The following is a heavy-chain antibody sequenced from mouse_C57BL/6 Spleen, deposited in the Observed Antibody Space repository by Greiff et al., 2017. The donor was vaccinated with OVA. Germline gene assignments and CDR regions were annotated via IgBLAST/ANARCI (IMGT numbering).Heavy chain of an antibody. CDR2: IDPSDSYT. CDR1: GYTFTSYW. V-gene: IGHV1-69*01. J-gene: IGHJ3*01. D-gene: IGHD3-2*02. CDR3: ARRRNSSGYWFAY. Sequence: QVQLQQPGAELVMPGASVKLSCKASGYTFTSYWMHWVKQRPGQGLEWIGEIDPSDSYTNYNQKFKGKSTLTVDKSSSTAYMQLRSLTSEESAVDYYARRRNSSGYWFAYWGQGTLVTVSA.